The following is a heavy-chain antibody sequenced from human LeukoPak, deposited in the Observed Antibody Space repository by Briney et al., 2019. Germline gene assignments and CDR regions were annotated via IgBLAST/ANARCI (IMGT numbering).Heavy chain of an antibody. Sequence: SETLSLTCAVYGGSFSGYYWSWIRQPPGKGLEWIGEINHSGSTNYNPSLKSRVTISVDTSKNQFSLKLSSVTAADTAVYYCARGQSFRTLPFDYWGQGTLVTVSS. CDR2: INHSGST. V-gene: IGHV4-34*01. CDR3: ARGQSFRTLPFDY. J-gene: IGHJ4*02. CDR1: GGSFSGYY. D-gene: IGHD1-14*01.